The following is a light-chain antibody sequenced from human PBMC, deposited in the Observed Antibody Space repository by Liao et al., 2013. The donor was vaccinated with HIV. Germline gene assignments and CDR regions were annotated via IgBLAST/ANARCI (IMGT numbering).Light chain of an antibody. CDR1: NIGSKS. CDR3: QVWDSSSDLWV. CDR2: YDS. Sequence: SYELTQPPSVSVAPGKTARITCGENNIGSKSVHWYQQRPGQAPVVVIYYDSDRPSGIPERFSGSNSGNTATLTISRVEAGDEADYYCQVWDSSSDLWVFGGGTMLTVL. J-gene: IGLJ3*02. V-gene: IGLV3-21*04.